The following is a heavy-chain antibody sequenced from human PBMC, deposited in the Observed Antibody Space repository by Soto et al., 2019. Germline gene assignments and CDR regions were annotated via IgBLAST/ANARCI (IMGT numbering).Heavy chain of an antibody. CDR3: AAGGSGYYAN. D-gene: IGHD3-22*01. Sequence: EVQLVESGGALVQPGGSLRLSCAASGFTFSTYWMHWVRQAPGKGLLWVSRIKTDGTYATYADTVKGRFTNSRDNAKNTLYLQMNSLRVEDAAVYYCAAGGSGYYANWGQGTLVTVSS. J-gene: IGHJ4*02. CDR2: IKTDGTYA. CDR1: GFTFSTYW. V-gene: IGHV3-74*01.